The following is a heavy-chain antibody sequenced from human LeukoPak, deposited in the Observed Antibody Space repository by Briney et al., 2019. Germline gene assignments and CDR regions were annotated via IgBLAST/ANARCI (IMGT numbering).Heavy chain of an antibody. J-gene: IGHJ4*02. D-gene: IGHD2-2*01. Sequence: GGSLRLSCAASGFTFSSYSMNWVRQAPGKGPEWVSSISSSSSYIYYADSVKGRFTISRDNAKNSLYLQMNSLRAEDTAVYYCASRYCSSTSRSDYWGQGTLVTVSS. V-gene: IGHV3-21*01. CDR1: GFTFSSYS. CDR3: ASRYCSSTSRSDY. CDR2: ISSSSSYI.